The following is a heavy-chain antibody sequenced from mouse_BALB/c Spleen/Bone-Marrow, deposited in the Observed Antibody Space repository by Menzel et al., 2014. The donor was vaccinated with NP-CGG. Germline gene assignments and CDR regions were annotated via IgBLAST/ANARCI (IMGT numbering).Heavy chain of an antibody. CDR1: GYTFTSYT. CDR3: ARSLRWYFDV. J-gene: IGHJ1*01. D-gene: IGHD1-1*01. CDR2: INPSSGYT. V-gene: IGHV1-4*01. Sequence: QVQLQQPGAELSRPGASVKMSCKASGYTFTSYTMHWVKQRPGQGLEWIGYINPSSGYTNYNQKFKDKATLTADKSSSTAYMQLSSLTSEDSAVYYCARSLRWYFDVWGAGTTVTVSS.